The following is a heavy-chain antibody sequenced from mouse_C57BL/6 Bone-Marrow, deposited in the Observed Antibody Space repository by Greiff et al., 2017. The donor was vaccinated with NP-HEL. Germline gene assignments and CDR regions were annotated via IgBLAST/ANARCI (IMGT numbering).Heavy chain of an antibody. D-gene: IGHD2-1*01. V-gene: IGHV5-12*01. CDR2: ISNGGGST. CDR1: GFTFSDYY. CDR3: ARHIYYGNFCWYFDV. Sequence: EVQGVESGGGLVQPGGSLKLSCAASGFTFSDYYMYWVRQTPEKRLEWVAYISNGGGSTYYPDTVKGRFTISRDNAKNTLYLQISRLKSEDTAMYYCARHIYYGNFCWYFDVWGTGTTVTVSS. J-gene: IGHJ1*03.